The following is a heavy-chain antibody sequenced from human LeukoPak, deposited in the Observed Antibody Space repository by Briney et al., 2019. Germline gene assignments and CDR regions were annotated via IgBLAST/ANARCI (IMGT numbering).Heavy chain of an antibody. CDR1: GFSISSYE. J-gene: IGHJ6*04. Sequence: GSLSLTCAASGFSISSYERNWLRQAPGKGLEWVAYISSSGSTKYYAYPEKGRITFARANDKNYLYLQMNSMTSEATAYYYGAEPGITTIGGVWGKGTTVTISS. V-gene: IGHV3-48*03. CDR2: ISSSGSTK. CDR3: AEPGITTIGGV. D-gene: IGHD3-10*01.